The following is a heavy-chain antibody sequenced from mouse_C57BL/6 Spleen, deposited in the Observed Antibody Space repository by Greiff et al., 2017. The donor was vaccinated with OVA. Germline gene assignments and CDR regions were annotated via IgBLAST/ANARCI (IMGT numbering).Heavy chain of an antibody. CDR3: TRDRGSNKGFAY. Sequence: EVKLEESGEGLVKPGGSLKLSCAASGFTFSSYAMSWVRQTPEKRLEWVAYISSGGDYIYYADTVKGRFTISRDNARNTLYLQMSSLKSEDTAMYYGTRDRGSNKGFAYWGQGTLVTVSA. V-gene: IGHV5-9-1*02. D-gene: IGHD2-5*01. CDR2: ISSGGDYI. CDR1: GFTFSSYA. J-gene: IGHJ3*01.